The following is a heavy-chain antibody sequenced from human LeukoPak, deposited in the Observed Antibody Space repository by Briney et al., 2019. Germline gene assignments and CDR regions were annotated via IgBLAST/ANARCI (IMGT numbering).Heavy chain of an antibody. CDR3: AKGRSRLVTGWFDP. CDR2: ISSSSSYI. D-gene: IGHD6-19*01. V-gene: IGHV3-21*04. CDR1: GFTFSSYS. Sequence: GGSLRLSCAASGFTFSSYSMNWVRQAPGKGLEWVSSISSSSSYIYYADSVKGRFTISRDNAKNSLYLQMNSLRAEDTALYYCAKGRSRLVTGWFDPWGQGTLVTVSS. J-gene: IGHJ5*02.